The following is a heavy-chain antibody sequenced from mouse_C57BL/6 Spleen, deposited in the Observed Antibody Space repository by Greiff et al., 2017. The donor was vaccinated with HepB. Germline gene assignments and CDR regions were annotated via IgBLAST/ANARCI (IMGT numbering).Heavy chain of an antibody. CDR1: GYTFTDYE. D-gene: IGHD3-3*01. CDR3: TIFSRGTWFAY. V-gene: IGHV1-15*01. CDR2: IDPETGGT. J-gene: IGHJ3*01. Sequence: VQLQQSGAELVRPGASVTLSCKASGYTFTDYEMHWVKQTPVHGLEWIGAIDPETGGTAYNQKFKGKAILTADKSSSTAYMELRSLTSEDSAVYYCTIFSRGTWFAYGGQGTRVTVSA.